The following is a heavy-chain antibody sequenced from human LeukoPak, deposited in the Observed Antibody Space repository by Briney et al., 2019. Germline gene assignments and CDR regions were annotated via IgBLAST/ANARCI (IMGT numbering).Heavy chain of an antibody. V-gene: IGHV3-23*01. Sequence: GGSLRLSCAASGFTFSSYAMGWVRQAPGKGLEWVSAISGSGGSTYYADSVKGRFTISRDNSKNTLYLQMNSLRAEDTAVYYCASLESIAAAGRFDYWGQGTLVTVSS. CDR1: GFTFSSYA. CDR2: ISGSGGST. D-gene: IGHD6-13*01. J-gene: IGHJ4*02. CDR3: ASLESIAAAGRFDY.